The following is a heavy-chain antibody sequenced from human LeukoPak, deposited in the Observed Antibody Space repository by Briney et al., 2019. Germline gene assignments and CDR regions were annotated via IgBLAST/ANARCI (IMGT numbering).Heavy chain of an antibody. CDR2: MNPNSGNT. CDR3: ARGDVLLWFGELFPTLRD. D-gene: IGHD3-10*01. J-gene: IGHJ4*02. V-gene: IGHV1-8*01. Sequence: ASVKVSCKASGYTFTSYDINWVRQATGQGLEWMGWMNPNSGNTGYAQKFQGRVTMTRNTSISTAYMELSSLISEDTAVYYCARGDVLLWFGELFPTLRDWGQGTLVTVSS. CDR1: GYTFTSYD.